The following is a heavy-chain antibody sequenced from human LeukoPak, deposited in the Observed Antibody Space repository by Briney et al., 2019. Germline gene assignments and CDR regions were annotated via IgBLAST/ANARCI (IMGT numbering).Heavy chain of an antibody. CDR2: IYYSGST. CDR3: ARGRYGWLPFDY. V-gene: IGHV4-59*01. D-gene: IGHD3-16*01. J-gene: IGHJ4*02. CDR1: GGSMSSYY. Sequence: SETLSLTCTVSGGSMSSYYWSWIRQPPGKGLEWIGYIYYSGSTNYNPSLKSRVTISVDTSKNQFALKLSSVTAADTAVYYCARGRYGWLPFDYWGQGTLVTVSS.